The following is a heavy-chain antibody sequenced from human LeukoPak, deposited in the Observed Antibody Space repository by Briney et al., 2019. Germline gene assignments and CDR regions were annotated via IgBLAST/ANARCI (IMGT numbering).Heavy chain of an antibody. V-gene: IGHV3-74*01. J-gene: IGHJ6*04. CDR1: GFTFSSYW. D-gene: IGHD3-3*01. CDR2: INTDGSSK. CDR3: ASPADFWSGYYRMDV. Sequence: GGSLRLSCAASGFTFSSYWMHWVRQAPGKGLVWVSRINTDGSSKTYADSVEGRFTISRDNAKNTLWLQMNSLRAEDTAVYYCASPADFWSGYYRMDVWGKGTTVTVSS.